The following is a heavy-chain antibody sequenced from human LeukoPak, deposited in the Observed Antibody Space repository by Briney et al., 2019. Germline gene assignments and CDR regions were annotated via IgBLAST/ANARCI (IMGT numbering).Heavy chain of an antibody. V-gene: IGHV4-59*08. J-gene: IGHJ3*02. Sequence: SETLPLTCTVSGGSISSYYWSWIRQPPGKGLEWIGYIYYSGSTNYNPSLKSRVTISVDASKNQFSLKLSSVTAADTAVYYCARRRSGGYDAFDIWGQGTMVTVSS. CDR1: GGSISSYY. D-gene: IGHD3-22*01. CDR2: IYYSGST. CDR3: ARRRSGGYDAFDI.